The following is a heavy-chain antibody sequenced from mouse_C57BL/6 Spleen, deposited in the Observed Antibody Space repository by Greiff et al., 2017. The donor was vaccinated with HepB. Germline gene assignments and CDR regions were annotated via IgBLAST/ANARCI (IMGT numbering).Heavy chain of an antibody. CDR3: ARGDYGSSWGYFDY. J-gene: IGHJ2*01. D-gene: IGHD1-1*01. Sequence: EVKLVESGPGMVKPSQSLSLTCTVTGYSITSGYDWHWIRHFPGNKLEWMGYISYSGSTNYNPSLKSRISITHDTSKNHFFLKLNSVTTEDTATYYCARGDYGSSWGYFDYWGQGTTLTVSS. CDR1: GYSITSGYD. CDR2: ISYSGST. V-gene: IGHV3-1*01.